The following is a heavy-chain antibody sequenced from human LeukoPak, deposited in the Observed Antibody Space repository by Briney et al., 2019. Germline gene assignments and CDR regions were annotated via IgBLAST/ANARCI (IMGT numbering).Heavy chain of an antibody. D-gene: IGHD5-12*01. V-gene: IGHV1-2*02. J-gene: IGHJ4*02. CDR1: GYTLTGYH. CDR3: ARGNSGYDSAFDY. Sequence: ASVKVSCKASGYTLTGYHMHWVRQAPGKGLECMGWFNPNSGDTIYAQKFQGRVTMTGDTSIDTAYMELSSLRSDDTAMYYCARGNSGYDSAFDYWGQGTLVTVSS. CDR2: FNPNSGDT.